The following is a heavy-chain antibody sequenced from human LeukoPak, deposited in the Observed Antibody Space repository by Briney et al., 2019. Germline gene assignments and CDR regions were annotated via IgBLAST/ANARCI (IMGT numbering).Heavy chain of an antibody. J-gene: IGHJ4*02. CDR2: ISGSDGSST. CDR1: GFTFSSYG. V-gene: IGHV3-23*01. Sequence: GGSLRLSCAASGFTFSSYGMRWVRQAPGKGLEWVSAISGSDGSSTSYADSVKGRFTISRDNAKNTLYLQMNSLRAEDTAVYYCARGGYYYGSLGYWGQGTLVTVSS. D-gene: IGHD3-10*01. CDR3: ARGGYYYGSLGY.